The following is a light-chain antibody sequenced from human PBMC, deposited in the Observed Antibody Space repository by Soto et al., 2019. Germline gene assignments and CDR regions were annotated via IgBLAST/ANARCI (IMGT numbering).Light chain of an antibody. CDR2: EGS. Sequence: QSALTQPASVSGSPGQSITISCTGSTNDVGADNLVSWYQQHPGKAPKLMVYEGSKRPSGVSIRFSGSKSGNTASLTISGLQAEDEADYYCCSYAGSSIWVFGGGTQLTVL. CDR1: TNDVGADNL. J-gene: IGLJ3*02. V-gene: IGLV2-23*01. CDR3: CSYAGSSIWV.